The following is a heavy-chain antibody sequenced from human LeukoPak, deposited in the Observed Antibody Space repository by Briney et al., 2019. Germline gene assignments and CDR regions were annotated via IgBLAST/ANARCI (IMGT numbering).Heavy chain of an antibody. CDR3: ARDPRSSGWYHFDY. CDR2: ISAYNGNT. J-gene: IGHJ4*02. Sequence: VASVKVSCKASGHTFNIYGISWVRQAPGQGLEWMGWISAYNGNTNYAQKLQGRVTMTTDTSTSTAYMELRSLRSDDTAVYYCARDPRSSGWYHFDYWGQGTLVTVSS. V-gene: IGHV1-18*01. D-gene: IGHD6-19*01. CDR1: GHTFNIYG.